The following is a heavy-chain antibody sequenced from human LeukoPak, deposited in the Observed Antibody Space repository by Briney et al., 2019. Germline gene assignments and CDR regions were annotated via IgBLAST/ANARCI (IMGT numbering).Heavy chain of an antibody. Sequence: SVKVSCRASGGTFSSYAISWVRQAPGQGLEWMGRIIPIFGIANYAQKFQGRVTITADKSTSTAYMELSSLRSEDTAVYYCARDMMVATTADDYWGQGTLVTVSS. D-gene: IGHD2-15*01. J-gene: IGHJ4*02. V-gene: IGHV1-69*04. CDR1: GGTFSSYA. CDR3: ARDMMVATTADDY. CDR2: IIPIFGIA.